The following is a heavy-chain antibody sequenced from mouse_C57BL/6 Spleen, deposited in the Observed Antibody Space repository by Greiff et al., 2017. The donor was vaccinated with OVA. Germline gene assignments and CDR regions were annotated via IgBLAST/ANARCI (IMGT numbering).Heavy chain of an antibody. D-gene: IGHD1-1*01. V-gene: IGHV5-4*01. CDR2: ISDGGSYT. CDR3: ARSKLRYPYYFDY. CDR1: GFTFSSYS. J-gene: IGHJ2*01. Sequence: EVQLVESGGGLVKPGGSLKLSCAASGFTFSSYSMSWVRQTPEKRLEWVATISDGGSYTYYPDNVKGRFTISRDNAKNTLFLQMTSLRSEDTAMYYCARSKLRYPYYFDYWGQGTTLTVSS.